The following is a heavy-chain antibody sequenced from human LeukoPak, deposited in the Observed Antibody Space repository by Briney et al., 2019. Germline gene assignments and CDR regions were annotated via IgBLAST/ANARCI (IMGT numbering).Heavy chain of an antibody. CDR3: ANSIRG. V-gene: IGHV3-74*01. J-gene: IGHJ4*02. CDR1: GNYW. D-gene: IGHD1-7*01. CDR2: INSDGSWT. Sequence: PGGSLRLSCAASGNYWMHWVRQVPGKGLVWVSHINSDGSWTSYADSVKGRFTISKDNAKNTVYLQMNSLRAEDTAVYYCANSIRGWGQGTPVTVSS.